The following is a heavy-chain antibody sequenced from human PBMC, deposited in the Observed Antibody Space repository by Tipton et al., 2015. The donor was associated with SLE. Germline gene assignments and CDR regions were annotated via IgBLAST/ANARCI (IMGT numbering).Heavy chain of an antibody. J-gene: IGHJ1*01. CDR2: IYYSGST. CDR3: ARLGDDGYFQH. CDR1: GGSINNYH. D-gene: IGHD1-26*01. Sequence: GLVKPSETLSLTCTVSGGSINNYHWSWIRQPPGKRLEWIGYIYYSGSTNYNPSLKSRITISLDTSKNQFSLKLSSVTAADTAVYYCARLGDDGYFQHWGQGTLVTVSS. V-gene: IGHV4-59*12.